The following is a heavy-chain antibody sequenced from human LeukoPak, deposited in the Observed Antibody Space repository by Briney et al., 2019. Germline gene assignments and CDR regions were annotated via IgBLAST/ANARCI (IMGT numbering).Heavy chain of an antibody. J-gene: IGHJ4*02. V-gene: IGHV3-7*01. CDR3: ARAREAPANVFPDH. D-gene: IGHD2-15*01. Sequence: SGGPLRLSCAASGFTFSRYWMTWVRQSPGKGLEWVANINQDGSEKYYGDSVTGRFTISRDNAETSLFLQMNSLRADDTGVYYCARAREAPANVFPDHWGQGVVVTVSS. CDR2: INQDGSEK. CDR1: GFTFSRYW.